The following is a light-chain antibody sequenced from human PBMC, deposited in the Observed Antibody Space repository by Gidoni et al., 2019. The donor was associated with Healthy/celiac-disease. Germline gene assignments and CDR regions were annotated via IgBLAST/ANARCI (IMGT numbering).Light chain of an antibody. CDR2: WAS. CDR1: QSVLYSSNNKNY. CDR3: QQYYSTPPT. J-gene: IGKJ1*01. Sequence: SLGERATINCKSSQSVLYSSNNKNYLAWYQQKPGQPPKLLIYWASTRESGVPDRFSGSGSGTDFTLTISSLQAEDVAVYYCQQYYSTPPTFGQGTKVEIK. V-gene: IGKV4-1*01.